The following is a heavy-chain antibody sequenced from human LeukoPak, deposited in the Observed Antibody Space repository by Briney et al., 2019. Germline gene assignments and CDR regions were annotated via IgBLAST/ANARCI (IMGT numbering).Heavy chain of an antibody. J-gene: IGHJ5*02. V-gene: IGHV3-48*03. CDR3: ARDRYYDILTGSPLGWFDP. CDR1: GFTFSSYE. D-gene: IGHD3-9*01. CDR2: ISSSGSAI. Sequence: PGGSLRLSCAVSGFTFSSYEMNWVRQAPGKGLEWVSYISSSGSAIYYADSVKGRFTISRDNAKNSLYLQMNSLRAEDTAVYYCARDRYYDILTGSPLGWFDPWGRGTLVTVSS.